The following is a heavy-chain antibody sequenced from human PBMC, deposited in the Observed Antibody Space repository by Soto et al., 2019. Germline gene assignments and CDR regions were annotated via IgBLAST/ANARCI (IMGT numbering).Heavy chain of an antibody. V-gene: IGHV4-39*01. CDR1: GGSISSSSYY. CDR2: IYSLGNT. Sequence: PSETLSLTCTVSGGSISSSSYYWGWIRQPPGQGLEWLGTIYSLGNTNYNPSLKSRVTISVDKSKSQLSLKLSSVTAPDTAVYYCATEPYDYGDYAREFDYWGQGTLVTVSS. J-gene: IGHJ4*02. D-gene: IGHD4-17*01. CDR3: ATEPYDYGDYAREFDY.